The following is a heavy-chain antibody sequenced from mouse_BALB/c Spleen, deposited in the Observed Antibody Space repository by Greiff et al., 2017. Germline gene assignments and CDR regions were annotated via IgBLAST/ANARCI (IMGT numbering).Heavy chain of an antibody. V-gene: IGHV5-6*01. CDR2: ISSGGSYT. D-gene: IGHD3-3*01. CDR3: ASHRGYFDY. CDR1: GFTFSSYG. Sequence: EVQGVESGGGLVKPGGSLKLSCAASGFTFSSYGMSWVRQTPDKRLEWVATISSGGSYTYYPDSVKGRFTISRDNAKNTLYLQMSSLKSEDTAMYYCASHRGYFDYWGQGTTLTVSS. J-gene: IGHJ2*01.